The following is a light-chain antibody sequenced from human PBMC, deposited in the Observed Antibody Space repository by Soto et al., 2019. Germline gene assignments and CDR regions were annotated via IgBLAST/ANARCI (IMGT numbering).Light chain of an antibody. Sequence: QSALTQPRSVSGSPGQSVTISCTGTSSDVGGYNYVSWYQQHPGKAPKLMIYDVSKRPSGVPDRFSGSKSGNTASLTISGLQAEDEADYYCCSYACSYLFGTGTKVTVL. CDR1: SSDVGGYNY. CDR2: DVS. CDR3: CSYACSYL. V-gene: IGLV2-11*01. J-gene: IGLJ1*01.